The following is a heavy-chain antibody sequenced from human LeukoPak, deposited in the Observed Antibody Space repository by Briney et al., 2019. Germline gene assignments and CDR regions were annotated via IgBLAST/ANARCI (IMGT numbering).Heavy chain of an antibody. V-gene: IGHV3-11*01. Sequence: GGSLRLSCAASGFTFSDYYMSWIRQAPGKGLEWVSYISGGGSTIYYADSVKGRFTISRDNAKSSLYLQMNSLRAEDTATYYCARRVYYDNSGYSYWGQGTLVTVSS. CDR2: ISGGGSTI. CDR3: ARRVYYDNSGYSY. CDR1: GFTFSDYY. J-gene: IGHJ4*02. D-gene: IGHD3-22*01.